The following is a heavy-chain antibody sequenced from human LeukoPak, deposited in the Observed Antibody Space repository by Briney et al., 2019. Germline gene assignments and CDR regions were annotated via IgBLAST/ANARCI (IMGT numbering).Heavy chain of an antibody. D-gene: IGHD1-1*01. Sequence: GGSLRLSCTSSGFTFREFAVSWFRQAPGKGLEWIGFIRSSIYGGTPKAAASVKGRFIFSRDDSKGVAYLRMNSLKTDNTAVYYCSREWGNGNDLRPDSWGQGTLVTVSS. CDR1: GFTFREFA. CDR3: SREWGNGNDLRPDS. CDR2: IRSSIYGGTP. V-gene: IGHV3-49*03. J-gene: IGHJ4*02.